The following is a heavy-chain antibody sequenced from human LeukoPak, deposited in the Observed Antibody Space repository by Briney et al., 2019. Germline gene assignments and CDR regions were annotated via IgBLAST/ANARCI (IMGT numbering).Heavy chain of an antibody. CDR3: AKDKEYSGFGPILSGYYYSMDV. Sequence: GGSLRLSCAASGFTFDDYAMHWVRQAPGKGLEWVSLISWDGGSTYYADSVKGRFTISRDNSRHTLYLQMNSLGAEDSALYYCAKDKEYSGFGPILSGYYYSMDVWGKGTTVTVSP. CDR2: ISWDGGST. V-gene: IGHV3-43D*04. J-gene: IGHJ6*04. D-gene: IGHD5-12*01. CDR1: GFTFDDYA.